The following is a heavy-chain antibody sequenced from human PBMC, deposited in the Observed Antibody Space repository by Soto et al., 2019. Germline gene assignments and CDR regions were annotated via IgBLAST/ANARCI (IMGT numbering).Heavy chain of an antibody. Sequence: EVQLVESGGGLVQPGGSLRLACTASGFTFSNSWMSWVHQAPGKGLEWVANIKQDGSVKNYVDSVKGRVTISRDNAKNSLYLQMNSLRAEDTAVYYCARLWNPVHCDCWGQGTLVTVSS. CDR2: IKQDGSVK. D-gene: IGHD1-1*01. J-gene: IGHJ4*02. CDR3: ARLWNPVHCDC. CDR1: GFTFSNSW. V-gene: IGHV3-7*04.